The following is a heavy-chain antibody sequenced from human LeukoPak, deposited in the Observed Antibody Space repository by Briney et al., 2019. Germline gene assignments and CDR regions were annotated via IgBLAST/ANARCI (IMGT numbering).Heavy chain of an antibody. Sequence: PGGSLRLSRAASGFTFSSYAMSWVRQAPGKGLEWVSRISDSGDITYYADSVKGRFTISRDNSKNTLYLQMNSLRAEDTAVYYCSKDRAGYSGARGFDYWGQGTLVTVSS. V-gene: IGHV3-23*01. CDR3: SKDRAGYSGARGFDY. D-gene: IGHD5-12*01. CDR2: ISDSGDIT. J-gene: IGHJ4*02. CDR1: GFTFSSYA.